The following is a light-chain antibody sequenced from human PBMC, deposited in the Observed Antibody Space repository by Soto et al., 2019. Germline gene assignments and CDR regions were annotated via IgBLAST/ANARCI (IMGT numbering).Light chain of an antibody. CDR1: SSDVGGYNY. CDR2: DVS. CDR3: CSYAGSYTWV. J-gene: IGLJ3*02. Sequence: QSVLTQPRSVSGSPGQSVTISCTGTSSDVGGYNYVSWYQQHPGKAPKLMIYDVSKRXSXXPDXFSGSKSGNTASLTISGLQAEDEADYYCCSYAGSYTWVFGGGTQLTVL. V-gene: IGLV2-11*01.